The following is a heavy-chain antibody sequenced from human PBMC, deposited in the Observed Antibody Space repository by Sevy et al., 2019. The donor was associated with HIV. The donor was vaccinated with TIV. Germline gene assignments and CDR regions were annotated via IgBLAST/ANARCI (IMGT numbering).Heavy chain of an antibody. Sequence: GGSLRLSCAASGFTFNMYWMTWVRQAPGKGLEWVANIKEDGSERNYLDSVKGRCTVSRDNAKESLYLQINTLRAVDTAVYYCAGHCSGGSCYSLLPHYYYGLDVWGQATTVTVSS. D-gene: IGHD2-15*01. CDR3: AGHCSGGSCYSLLPHYYYGLDV. CDR1: GFTFNMYW. V-gene: IGHV3-7*01. CDR2: IKEDGSER. J-gene: IGHJ6*02.